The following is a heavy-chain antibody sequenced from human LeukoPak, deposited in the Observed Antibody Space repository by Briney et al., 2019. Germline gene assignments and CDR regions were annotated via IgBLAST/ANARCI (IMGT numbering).Heavy chain of an antibody. CDR3: ARDYPLLDYVDV. J-gene: IGHJ6*03. V-gene: IGHV3-74*01. CDR2: INDDGGRT. CDR1: GFTFSSYA. Sequence: PGGSLRLSCAASGFTFSSYAMSWVRQAPGKGLVWVSRINDDGGRTSYADSVKGRFTISRDNAKNTLYLEMNSLRVEDTAVYYCARDYPLLDYVDVWGKGTTVTISS. D-gene: IGHD2-8*02.